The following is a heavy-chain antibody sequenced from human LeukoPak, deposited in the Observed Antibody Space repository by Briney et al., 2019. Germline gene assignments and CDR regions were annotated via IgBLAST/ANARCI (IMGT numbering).Heavy chain of an antibody. CDR2: IRYDASRK. V-gene: IGHV3-30*02. J-gene: IGHJ3*02. CDR3: ARVHPIPQVWAFGTSAGKEAFDM. Sequence: GGSLRLSCSASGFTFTTYDIHWVRHTPGKGLERVAFIRYDASRKSFADSVRGRFTVSRDNSQYTVYLQLNSLKVEDTGFYYCARVHPIPQVWAFGTSAGKEAFDMWGQGTMVTVSS. D-gene: IGHD1-14*01. CDR1: GFTFTTYD.